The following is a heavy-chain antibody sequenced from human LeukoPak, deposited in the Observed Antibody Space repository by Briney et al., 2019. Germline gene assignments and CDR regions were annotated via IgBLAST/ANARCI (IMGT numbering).Heavy chain of an antibody. CDR1: GFTFSSYA. CDR2: ISGSGGST. V-gene: IGHV3-23*01. CDR3: AKRKYYYDSSGYYYTVGVIDY. J-gene: IGHJ4*02. Sequence: GGSLRLSCAASGFTFSSYAMSWVRQAPGKGLEWVSAISGSGGSTYYADSVKGRFTISRDNSKNTLYLQMNSLRAEDTAVYYCAKRKYYYDSSGYYYTVGVIDYWGQGTLVTVSS. D-gene: IGHD3-22*01.